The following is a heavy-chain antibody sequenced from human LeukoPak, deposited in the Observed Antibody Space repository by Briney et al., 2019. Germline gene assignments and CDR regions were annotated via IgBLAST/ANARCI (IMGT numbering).Heavy chain of an antibody. CDR3: ARGGLGYYGSGSYYNL. CDR1: GGSFSGYY. J-gene: IGHJ4*02. CDR2: INHSGST. Sequence: PSETLSLTCAVYGGSFSGYYWSWIRQPPGKGLEWIGEINHSGSTNYNPSLKRRVTISVDTSKNQFSLKLSSVTAADTAVYYCARGGLGYYGSGSYYNLWGQGTLVTVSS. V-gene: IGHV4-34*01. D-gene: IGHD3-10*01.